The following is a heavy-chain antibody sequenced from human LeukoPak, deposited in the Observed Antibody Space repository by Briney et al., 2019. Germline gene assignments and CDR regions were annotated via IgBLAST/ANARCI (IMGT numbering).Heavy chain of an antibody. Sequence: SETLSLTCTVSGGSISSSSSYWGWIRQPPGKGLEWIGSVRYSGKTYYNPSLKSRVTMSVDTSKNQFSLRLSSVTAADTAVYSCARRYYDSSGSAYYFDYWGQGTLVTVSS. V-gene: IGHV4-39*01. CDR1: GGSISSSSSY. D-gene: IGHD3-22*01. CDR3: ARRYYDSSGSAYYFDY. CDR2: VRYSGKT. J-gene: IGHJ4*02.